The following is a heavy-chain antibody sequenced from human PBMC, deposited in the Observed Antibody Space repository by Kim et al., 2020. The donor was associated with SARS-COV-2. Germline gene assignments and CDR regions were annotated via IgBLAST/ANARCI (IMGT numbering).Heavy chain of an antibody. D-gene: IGHD3-10*01. CDR1: GFTFSSYG. CDR2: IWYDGSNK. Sequence: GGSLRLSCAASGFTFSSYGMHWVRQAPGKGLEWVAVIWYDGSNKYYADSVKGRFTISRDNSKNTLYLQMNSLRAEDTAVYYCARDKGRGSCDYWGQGTLVTVSS. V-gene: IGHV3-33*01. CDR3: ARDKGRGSCDY. J-gene: IGHJ4*02.